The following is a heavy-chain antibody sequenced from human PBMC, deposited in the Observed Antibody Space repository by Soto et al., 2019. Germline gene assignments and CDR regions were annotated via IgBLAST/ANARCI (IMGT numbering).Heavy chain of an antibody. J-gene: IGHJ4*02. CDR2: ISGSGGST. Sequence: EVQVLESGGGLVQPGGSLRLSCGASGFTFTTYAMSWVRQAPGKGLEWVSAISGSGGSTYYTDSVKGRFTISRDNSKNTLYLQMNRLRAEDTAVYYCTKNWDTTFSSSSHWGQGTLVTVSS. CDR1: GFTFTTYA. V-gene: IGHV3-23*01. CDR3: TKNWDTTFSSSSH. D-gene: IGHD6-6*01.